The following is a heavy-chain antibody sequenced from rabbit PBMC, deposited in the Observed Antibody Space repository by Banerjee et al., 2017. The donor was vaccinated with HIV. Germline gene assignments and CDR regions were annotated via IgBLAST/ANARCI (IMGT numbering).Heavy chain of an antibody. CDR3: ARDLAGAIGWNFNL. D-gene: IGHD4-1*01. CDR1: GFDFSGNA. Sequence: QEQLEESGGGLVQPGGSLKLSCKASGFDFSGNAMCWVRQAPGKGLEWIACINTSSGNTVYASWAKGRFTVSKTSSTTVTPQMTSMTAADTATYFCARDLAGAIGWNFNLWGPGTLVTVS. V-gene: IGHV1S45*01. J-gene: IGHJ4*01. CDR2: INTSSGNT.